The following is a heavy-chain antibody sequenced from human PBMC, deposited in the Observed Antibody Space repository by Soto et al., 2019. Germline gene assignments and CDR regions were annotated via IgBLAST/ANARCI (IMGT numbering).Heavy chain of an antibody. CDR1: GGSISSYY. CDR3: ARWRYVYSFDY. J-gene: IGHJ4*02. CDR2: IYYSGST. Sequence: SLTCTVSGGSISSYYWSWIRQPPGKGLEWIGYIYYSGSTNYNPSLKSRVTISVDTSKNQFSLKLSSVTAADTAVYYCARWRYVYSFDYWGQGTLVTVSS. D-gene: IGHD5-18*01. V-gene: IGHV4-59*01.